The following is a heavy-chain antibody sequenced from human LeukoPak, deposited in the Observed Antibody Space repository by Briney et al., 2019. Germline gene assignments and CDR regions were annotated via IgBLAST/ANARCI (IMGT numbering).Heavy chain of an antibody. V-gene: IGHV4-59*01. CDR3: ARQYDFWSGLFDY. J-gene: IGHJ4*02. CDR1: GGSFSGYY. D-gene: IGHD3-3*01. CDR2: IYYSGST. Sequence: SETLSLICAVYGGSFSGYYWSWIRQPPGKGLEWIGYIYYSGSTNYNPSLKSRVTISVDTSKNQFSLKLSSVTAADTAVYYCARQYDFWSGLFDYWGQGTLVTVSS.